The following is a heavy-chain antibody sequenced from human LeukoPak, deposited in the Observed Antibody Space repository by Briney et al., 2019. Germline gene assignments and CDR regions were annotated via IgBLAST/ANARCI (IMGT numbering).Heavy chain of an antibody. D-gene: IGHD3-22*01. J-gene: IGHJ4*02. V-gene: IGHV4-34*01. CDR2: INHSGST. CDR1: GGSFSGYY. CDR3: AREGYYYDSSGYPFDY. Sequence: PSETLSLTCAVYGGSFSGYYWSWIRQPPGKGLEWIGEINHSGSTNYNPSLKSRVTISVDTSKNQFSLKLSSVTAADTAVYYCAREGYYYDSSGYPFDYWGQGTLVTVSS.